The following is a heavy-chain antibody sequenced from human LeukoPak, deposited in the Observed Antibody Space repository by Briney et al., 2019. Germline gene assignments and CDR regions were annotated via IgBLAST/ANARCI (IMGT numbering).Heavy chain of an antibody. CDR2: ISYDGSNK. Sequence: GRSLRLSCAASGFTFSSYGMHWVRQAPGKGLEWVAVISYDGSNKYYADSVKGRFTISRDNSKNTLYLQMNSLRAEDTAVYYCAKPKQQLDLNYFDYWGQGTLVTVSS. V-gene: IGHV3-30*18. D-gene: IGHD6-13*01. CDR1: GFTFSSYG. J-gene: IGHJ4*02. CDR3: AKPKQQLDLNYFDY.